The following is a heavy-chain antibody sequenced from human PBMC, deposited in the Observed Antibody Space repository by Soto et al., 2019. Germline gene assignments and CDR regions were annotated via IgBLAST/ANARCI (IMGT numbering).Heavy chain of an antibody. CDR1: GFTFSNYA. CDR2: ISGSGGST. J-gene: IGHJ4*02. V-gene: IGHV3-23*01. Sequence: EVQLLESGGGLVQPGGSLRLSCAVSGFTFSNYAMNWVRQAPGKGLEWVSGISGSGGSTHYADSVKGRFTIPRDNSKNTLYLQMNSLRAEDTAVYYCAKDLYSSTWSPFDFWGQGTLVTVSS. D-gene: IGHD6-13*01. CDR3: AKDLYSSTWSPFDF.